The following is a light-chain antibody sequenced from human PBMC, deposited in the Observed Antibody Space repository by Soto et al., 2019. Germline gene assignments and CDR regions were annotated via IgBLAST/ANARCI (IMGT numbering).Light chain of an antibody. CDR1: SSDVGVYNY. CDR3: SSYTTSSTWV. Sequence: QSALTQAASVSGSPGQSITISCTGTSSDVGVYNYVSWYQQHPAKAPKLMIYEVSNRPSGVSDRFSGSKSGNTASLTISGLQAEDEADYYCSSYTTSSTWVFGGGTKLTVL. V-gene: IGLV2-14*01. J-gene: IGLJ3*02. CDR2: EVS.